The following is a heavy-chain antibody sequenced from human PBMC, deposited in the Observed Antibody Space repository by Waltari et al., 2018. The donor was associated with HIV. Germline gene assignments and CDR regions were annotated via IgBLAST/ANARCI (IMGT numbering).Heavy chain of an antibody. CDR1: GYTFTSYD. D-gene: IGHD3-10*01. CDR3: ARVESTRGVHHGMDV. CDR2: MNPNSGNT. V-gene: IGHV1-8*01. Sequence: QVQLVQSGAEVKKPGASVKVSCRASGYTFTSYDINWVRQATGQGLEWMGWMNPNSGNTGYAQKFQGRVTMTRNTSISTAYMELSSLRSEDTAVYYCARVESTRGVHHGMDVWGQGTTVTVSS. J-gene: IGHJ6*02.